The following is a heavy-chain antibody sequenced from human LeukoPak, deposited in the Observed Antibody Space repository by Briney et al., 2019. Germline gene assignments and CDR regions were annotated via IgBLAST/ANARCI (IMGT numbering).Heavy chain of an antibody. V-gene: IGHV3-23*01. J-gene: IGHJ4*02. CDR3: VRDLWFGRNPAF. Sequence: GGSLRLSSAASGFSLSVYAMRWVRQAAGDGVEWDSGISGSGSATYYADSVKGRFTISRDNSKNTLYLQMHSLRAEDTAIYYCVRDLWFGRNPAFWGQGTLVTVSS. D-gene: IGHD3-10*01. CDR1: GFSLSVYA. CDR2: ISGSGSAT.